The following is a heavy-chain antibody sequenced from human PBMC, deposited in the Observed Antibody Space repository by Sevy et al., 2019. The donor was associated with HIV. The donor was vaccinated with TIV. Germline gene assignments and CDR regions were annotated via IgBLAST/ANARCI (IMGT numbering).Heavy chain of an antibody. D-gene: IGHD3-10*02. CDR2: VYHDGST. CDR1: GDSIRSGFY. Sequence: SETLSLTCAVSGDSIRSGFYWGWIRQPPGKGLEWIGSVYHDGSTYYNPSLKSRVTLSVDTSKNQFSLNLRSVTAADXXXXFXXXEGLNVFNYWGQGTLVTVSS. J-gene: IGHJ4*02. CDR3: XXEGLNVFNY. V-gene: IGHV4-38-2*01.